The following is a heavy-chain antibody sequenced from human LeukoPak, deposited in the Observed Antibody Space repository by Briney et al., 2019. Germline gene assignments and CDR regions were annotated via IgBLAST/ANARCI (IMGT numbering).Heavy chain of an antibody. D-gene: IGHD6-25*01. CDR3: AKTRYSSVNDY. J-gene: IGHJ4*02. CDR1: GFTLSSYW. Sequence: GGSLRLSCAASGFTLSSYWMSWVRQAPGKGLEWVANIKQDGSEKYYVDSVKGRFTISRDNAKNSLYLQMNSLRAEDTAVYYCAKTRYSSVNDYWGQGTLVTVSS. V-gene: IGHV3-7*01. CDR2: IKQDGSEK.